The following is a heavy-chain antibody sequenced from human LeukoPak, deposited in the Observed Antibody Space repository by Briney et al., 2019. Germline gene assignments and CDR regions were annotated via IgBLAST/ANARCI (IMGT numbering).Heavy chain of an antibody. J-gene: IGHJ5*02. D-gene: IGHD2-2*01. CDR1: GFTFSDYY. V-gene: IGHV3-11*01. CDR2: ISSSGSTI. Sequence: GGSLRLSCAASGFTFSDYYMSWIRQAPGKGLEWVSYISSSGSTIYYADSVKGRFTISRDNSKNTLYLQMNSLRAEDTAVYYCAKRDCSSTSCWGPTFDPWGQGTLVTVSS. CDR3: AKRDCSSTSCWGPTFDP.